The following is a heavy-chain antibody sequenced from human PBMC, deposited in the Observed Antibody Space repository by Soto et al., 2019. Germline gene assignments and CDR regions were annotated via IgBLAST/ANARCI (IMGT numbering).Heavy chain of an antibody. CDR3: ARMATSGTLNWFDP. J-gene: IGHJ5*02. Sequence: ASVKVSCKASGYAFSNNDISWVRQATGQGPEWMGWMNPNSGNGGYARKFQGRVSMTRDTSTSTAYMELSSLASDDTAIYYCARMATSGTLNWFDPWGQGTLVTVSS. CDR1: GYAFSNND. CDR2: MNPNSGNG. V-gene: IGHV1-8*01.